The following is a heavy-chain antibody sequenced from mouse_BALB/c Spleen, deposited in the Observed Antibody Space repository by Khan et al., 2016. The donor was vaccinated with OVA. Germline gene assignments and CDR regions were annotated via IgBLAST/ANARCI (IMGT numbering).Heavy chain of an antibody. CDR2: INPRNGNT. D-gene: IGHD2-14*01. Sequence: QIQLVQSGAELARPGASVKMSCKASGYTFTSYTIHWIKKRPGQGLEWIGYINPRNGNTNYNQKFKDKATLTTEKSSTTAYLQLSSLTSEDSAVYNCLGDGVYHRNGGWFAYWGQGTLVTVSA. CDR3: LGDGVYHRNGGWFAY. J-gene: IGHJ3*01. CDR1: GYTFTSYT. V-gene: IGHV1-4*01.